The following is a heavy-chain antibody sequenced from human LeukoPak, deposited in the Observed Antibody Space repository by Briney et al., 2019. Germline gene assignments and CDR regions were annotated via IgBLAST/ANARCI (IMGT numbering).Heavy chain of an antibody. D-gene: IGHD2-2*01. Sequence: QPGGSLRLSCAASGFTFSSYEMNWVRQAPGKGLEWVSYISSGGSTKYYADSVKGRFTNSRDNAKNSLYLQMNSLRPEDTAVYYCARDSYCNRTSCQAPNFLEYWGQGTLVTVSS. J-gene: IGHJ4*02. CDR3: ARDSYCNRTSCQAPNFLEY. CDR2: ISSGGSTK. V-gene: IGHV3-48*03. CDR1: GFTFSSYE.